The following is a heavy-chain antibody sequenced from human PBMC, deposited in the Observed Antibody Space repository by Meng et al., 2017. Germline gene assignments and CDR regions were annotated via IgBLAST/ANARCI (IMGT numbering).Heavy chain of an antibody. CDR3: ARGYYYGSGSNFDY. D-gene: IGHD3-10*01. Sequence: SETLSLTCTVSGGSISSYYWSWTRQPPGKGLEWSGYIYYSGSTNYNPPLKSRVTIAVDTSKNQFSLQLSSVTAADTAVYYCARGYYYGSGSNFDYWGQGTLVTVSS. V-gene: IGHV4-59*01. CDR2: IYYSGST. CDR1: GGSISSYY. J-gene: IGHJ4*02.